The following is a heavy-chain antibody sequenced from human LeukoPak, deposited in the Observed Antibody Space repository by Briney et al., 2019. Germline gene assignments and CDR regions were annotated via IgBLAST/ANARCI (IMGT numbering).Heavy chain of an antibody. Sequence: GGSLRLSCAASGFTFSTSGMHWVRQAPGKGLEWVAFIPSDGSIKYYADSVKGRFTISRDNSKNTMYLQMNSLRTEDTAVYSCAKVGSGWYGVGYWGQGTLVAVSS. CDR1: GFTFSTSG. CDR2: IPSDGSIK. V-gene: IGHV3-30*02. CDR3: AKVGSGWYGVGY. J-gene: IGHJ4*02. D-gene: IGHD6-19*01.